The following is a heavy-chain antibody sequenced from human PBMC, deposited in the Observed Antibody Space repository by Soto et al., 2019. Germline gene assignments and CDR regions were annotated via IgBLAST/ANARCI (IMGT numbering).Heavy chain of an antibody. CDR2: IWYDGSNK. CDR1: GFTFSRYG. D-gene: IGHD6-13*01. CDR3: ARSIAAAGSFGPYYYYGMDV. Sequence: QVQLVESGGGVVQPGRSLRLSCAASGFTFSRYGMHWVRQAPGKGLEWVAVIWYDGSNKYYADSVKGRFTISRDNSKNTLYLQMNSLRAEDTAVYYCARSIAAAGSFGPYYYYGMDVWGQGTTVTVSS. J-gene: IGHJ6*02. V-gene: IGHV3-33*01.